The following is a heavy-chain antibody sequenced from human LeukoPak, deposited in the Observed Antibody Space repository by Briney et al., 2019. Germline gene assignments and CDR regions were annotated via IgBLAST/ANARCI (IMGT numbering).Heavy chain of an antibody. D-gene: IGHD1-26*01. CDR3: ARVKVGTTNRFDY. CDR1: GFTFSDYY. CDR2: ISGSSSYT. Sequence: PGGSLRLSCAASGFTFSDYYMSWIRQVPGRGLEWVSYISGSSSYTNYADSVKGRFTISRDNAKNSLYLQMNSLRAEDTALYYCARVKVGTTNRFDYWGQGTLVTVSS. V-gene: IGHV3-11*05. J-gene: IGHJ4*02.